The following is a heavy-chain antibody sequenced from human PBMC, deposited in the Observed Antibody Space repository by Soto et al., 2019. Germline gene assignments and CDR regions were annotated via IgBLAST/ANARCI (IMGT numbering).Heavy chain of an antibody. CDR3: VRDDDNLDNGLDH. V-gene: IGHV3-30*19. Sequence: QVQLVESGGGVVQPGGSLRLSCTASGFTFSSYGMHWVRQAPGKGLQWVAVIPHDGTYQYYLDSVKGRFTISRDNSKDTLYLQMNSLRVEDTAVYYCVRDDDNLDNGLDHWGQGTLFTVSS. J-gene: IGHJ4*02. CDR1: GFTFSSYG. CDR2: IPHDGTYQ. D-gene: IGHD1-1*01.